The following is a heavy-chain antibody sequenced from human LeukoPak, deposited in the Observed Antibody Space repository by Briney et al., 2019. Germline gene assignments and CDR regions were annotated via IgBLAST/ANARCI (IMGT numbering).Heavy chain of an antibody. CDR2: IRYDGSNK. D-gene: IGHD3-16*01. CDR3: ARGGWGPPDYYYYMDV. Sequence: GGSLRLSCAASGFTFSSYGMHWVRQAPGKGLEWVAFIRYDGSNKYYADSVKGRVTISRDNSKNTLYLQMNSLRAEDTAVYYCARGGWGPPDYYYYMDVWGKGTTVTVSS. CDR1: GFTFSSYG. J-gene: IGHJ6*03. V-gene: IGHV3-30*02.